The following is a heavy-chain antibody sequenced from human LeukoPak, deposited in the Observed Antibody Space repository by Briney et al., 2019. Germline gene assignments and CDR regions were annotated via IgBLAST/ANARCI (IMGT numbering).Heavy chain of an antibody. CDR1: GYSISSGYY. Sequence: SETLSLTCTVSGYSISSGYYWGWIRQPPGKGLEWIGSIYHSGSTYYNPSLKSRVTISVDTSKNQFSLKLSSVTAADTAVYYCARTYYDILTGYPSHYFDYWGQGTLVTVSS. CDR2: IYHSGST. CDR3: ARTYYDILTGYPSHYFDY. V-gene: IGHV4-38-2*02. J-gene: IGHJ4*02. D-gene: IGHD3-9*01.